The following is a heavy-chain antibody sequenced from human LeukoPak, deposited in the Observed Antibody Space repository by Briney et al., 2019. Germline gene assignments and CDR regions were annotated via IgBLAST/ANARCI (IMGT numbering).Heavy chain of an antibody. CDR3: AKECGGGCSDDY. V-gene: IGHV3-30*02. CDR2: IWFDGSNK. Sequence: GGSLRLSCAASGFTFSAYGMHWVRRAPGKGLEWVAFIWFDGSNKYYADSVKGRFTIFRDNSKNTLYLQMNSLRLEDTAVFYCAKECGGGCSDDYWGQGTLVTVSS. CDR1: GFTFSAYG. D-gene: IGHD2-21*02. J-gene: IGHJ4*02.